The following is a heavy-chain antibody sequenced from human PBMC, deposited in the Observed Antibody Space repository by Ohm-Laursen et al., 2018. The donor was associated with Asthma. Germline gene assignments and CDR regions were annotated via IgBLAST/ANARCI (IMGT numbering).Heavy chain of an antibody. CDR1: GFTFSSNA. J-gene: IGHJ4*02. V-gene: IGHV3-30-3*01. CDR2: ISKDGSNK. CDR3: ARDHYYSSGTYFDY. Sequence: SLRLSCTAAGFTFSSNAMHWVRQAPGKGLEWVAVISKDGSNKYYAESVKGRFTISRDNSMNTLYVQMNSLRAEDTAVYYCARDHYYSSGTYFDYWGQGTLVTVSS. D-gene: IGHD3-10*01.